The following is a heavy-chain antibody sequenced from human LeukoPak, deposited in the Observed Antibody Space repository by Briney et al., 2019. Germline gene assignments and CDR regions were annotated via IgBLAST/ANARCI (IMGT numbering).Heavy chain of an antibody. CDR1: GGSISSYF. V-gene: IGHV4-59*08. CDR2: IYYSGST. J-gene: IGHJ4*02. D-gene: IGHD6-19*01. CDR3: ARIDRAVAGTIDY. Sequence: PSETLSLTCTVSGGSISSYFWSWIRRPPGKGLEWIGYIYYSGSTNYNPSLKSRVTMSVDTSKNQFSLKLSSVTAADTAVYYCARIDRAVAGTIDYWGQGTLVTVSS.